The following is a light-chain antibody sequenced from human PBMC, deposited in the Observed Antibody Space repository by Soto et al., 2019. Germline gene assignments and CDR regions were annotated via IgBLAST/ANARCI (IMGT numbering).Light chain of an antibody. CDR3: SSYAVTDNSVV. CDR1: SSDVGAYDY. CDR2: EVS. Sequence: QSALTQPPSASGSPGQSVTIPCAGTSSDVGAYDYVSWYQQHPNKAPRLLLWEVSRRVFGVPDRFSGSKSDNTASLTVSGLQAEDEADYYCSSYAVTDNSVVFGGGTKLTVL. V-gene: IGLV2-8*01. J-gene: IGLJ2*01.